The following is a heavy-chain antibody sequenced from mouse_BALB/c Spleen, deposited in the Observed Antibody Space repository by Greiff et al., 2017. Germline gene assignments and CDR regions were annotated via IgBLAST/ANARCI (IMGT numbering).Heavy chain of an antibody. CDR3: ARAYYYGSSYYWYFDV. V-gene: IGHV1-7*01. Sequence: QVQLQQSGAELAKPGASVKMSCKASGYTFTSYWMHWVNQRPGQGLEWIGYINPSTGYTEYNQKFKDKATLTADKSSSTAYMQLSSLTSEDSAVYYCARAYYYGSSYYWYFDVWGAGTTVTVSS. D-gene: IGHD1-1*01. CDR1: GYTFTSYW. CDR2: INPSTGYT. J-gene: IGHJ1*01.